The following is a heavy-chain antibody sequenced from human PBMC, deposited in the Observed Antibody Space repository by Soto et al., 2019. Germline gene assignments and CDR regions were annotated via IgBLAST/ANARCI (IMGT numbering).Heavy chain of an antibody. J-gene: IGHJ6*02. Sequence: PGGSLRLSCEASGFTFSSYSMNWVRQAPGKGLEWVSSISSSSSYIYYADSVKGRFTISRDNAKNSLYLQMNSLRAEDTAVYYCARAPGYSGYDYVAYYGMDVWGQGTTVTVSS. CDR3: ARAPGYSGYDYVAYYGMDV. CDR1: GFTFSSYS. CDR2: ISSSSSYI. V-gene: IGHV3-21*01. D-gene: IGHD5-12*01.